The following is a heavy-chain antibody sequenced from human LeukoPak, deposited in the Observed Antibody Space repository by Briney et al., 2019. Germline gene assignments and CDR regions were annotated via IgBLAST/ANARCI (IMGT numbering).Heavy chain of an antibody. CDR1: GGAFRRLD. D-gene: IGHD5-24*01. CDR2: FLPIFGTT. J-gene: IGHJ4*02. CDR3: VRGRDGYNHFDS. Sequence: SVKVSCKASGGAFRRLDLSWVRQAPGRGLEWMGGFLPIFGTTNYAHKFQGRVTITTDEATSTAYMDLTSLKSDDTAVYYCVRGRDGYNHFDSWGQGTQVTVSS. V-gene: IGHV1-69*05.